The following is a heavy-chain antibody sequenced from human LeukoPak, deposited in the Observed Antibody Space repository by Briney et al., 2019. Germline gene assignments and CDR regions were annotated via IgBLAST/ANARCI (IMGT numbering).Heavy chain of an antibody. Sequence: SETLSLTCTVSGGSISSSSYYWGWIRQPPGKGLEWIGSIYYSGSTYYNPSLKSRVTISVDTSKNQFSLKLNSVTAADTAVYYCAATSELYSGSYLDYWGQGTLVTVSS. CDR2: IYYSGST. D-gene: IGHD1-26*01. J-gene: IGHJ4*02. CDR1: GGSISSSSYY. V-gene: IGHV4-39*01. CDR3: AATSELYSGSYLDY.